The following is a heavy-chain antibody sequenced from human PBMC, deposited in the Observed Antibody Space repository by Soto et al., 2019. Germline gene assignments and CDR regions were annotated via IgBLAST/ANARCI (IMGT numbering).Heavy chain of an antibody. Sequence: PGGSLRLSCAASGFIFSDYYMSWIRQAPGKGLEWVSYISSSGSTTYYADSVKGRFTISRDNAKNSLYLQMNSLRAEDTAVYYRARAPREYYFGYWGQGTLVTVSS. J-gene: IGHJ4*02. V-gene: IGHV3-11*01. CDR3: ARAPREYYFGY. CDR2: ISSSGSTT. CDR1: GFIFSDYY.